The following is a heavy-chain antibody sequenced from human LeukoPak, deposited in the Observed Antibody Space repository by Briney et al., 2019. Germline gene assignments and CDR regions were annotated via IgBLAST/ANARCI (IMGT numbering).Heavy chain of an antibody. CDR1: GGTFSSYA. V-gene: IGHV1-69*13. J-gene: IGHJ3*02. CDR3: ARVYGSPEDAFDI. Sequence: GASVKVSCKASGGTFSSYAISWVRQAPGQGLEWMGGIIPIFGTANYAQKFQGRVTITADESTSTAYMELSSLRSEDTAVYYCARVYGSPEDAFDIWGQGTMVPVSS. CDR2: IIPIFGTA. D-gene: IGHD1-26*01.